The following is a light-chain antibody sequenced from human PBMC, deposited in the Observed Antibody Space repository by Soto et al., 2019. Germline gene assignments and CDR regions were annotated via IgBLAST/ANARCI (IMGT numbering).Light chain of an antibody. Sequence: QSALTQPASVSGSPGQSITISCTGTSSDVGSYNLVSWYQQHPGKAPKLMIYEGSKRPSGVSNRFSGSKSGNTASLTISWLQAEDEADYHCCSYAGKVVFGGGTKLTVL. V-gene: IGLV2-23*01. CDR3: CSYAGKVV. CDR2: EGS. CDR1: SSDVGSYNL. J-gene: IGLJ2*01.